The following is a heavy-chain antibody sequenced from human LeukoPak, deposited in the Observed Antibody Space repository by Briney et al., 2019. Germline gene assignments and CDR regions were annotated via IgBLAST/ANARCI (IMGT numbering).Heavy chain of an antibody. CDR3: ARLSGSHPQPLGNCSGGSCFKALYYYYYYMDV. CDR2: INHSGST. CDR1: GGSFSGYY. D-gene: IGHD2-15*01. J-gene: IGHJ6*03. V-gene: IGHV4-34*01. Sequence: SETLSLTCAVYGGSFSGYYWSWIRQPPGKGLEWIGEINHSGSTNYNPSLKSRVTISVDTSKNQFSLKLSSVTAADTAVYYCARLSGSHPQPLGNCSGGSCFKALYYYYYYMDVWGKGTTVTISS.